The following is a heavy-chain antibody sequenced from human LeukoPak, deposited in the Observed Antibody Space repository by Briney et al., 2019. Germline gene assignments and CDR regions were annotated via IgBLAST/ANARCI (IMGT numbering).Heavy chain of an antibody. V-gene: IGHV4-4*07. CDR2: IYTSGST. D-gene: IGHD3-22*01. CDR3: ARAGDSSGYEYYFDY. J-gene: IGHJ4*02. Sequence: SETLSLTCTVSGGSMSSYYWSWIRQPAGKGLEWIGRIYTSGSTNYNPSLKSRVTMSVDTSKNQFSLKLSSVTAADTAVYYCARAGDSSGYEYYFDYWGQGTLVTVSS. CDR1: GGSMSSYY.